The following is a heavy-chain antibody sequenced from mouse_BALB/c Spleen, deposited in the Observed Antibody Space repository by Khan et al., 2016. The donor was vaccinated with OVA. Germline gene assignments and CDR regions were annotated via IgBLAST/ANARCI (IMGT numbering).Heavy chain of an antibody. D-gene: IGHD2-14*01. CDR1: GFTFSGYG. CDR2: INSNGGTS. Sequence: EVELVESGGGLVQPGGSLKLSCAASGFTFSGYGMSWVRQTPDKGLELVATINSNGGTSYYPDSVKGRFTISRDNAKNTLHLQMSSLKSEDTAMYYCARVYYRYDEGYWYFDVWGAGTTVTVSS. CDR3: ARVYYRYDEGYWYFDV. V-gene: IGHV5-6-3*01. J-gene: IGHJ1*01.